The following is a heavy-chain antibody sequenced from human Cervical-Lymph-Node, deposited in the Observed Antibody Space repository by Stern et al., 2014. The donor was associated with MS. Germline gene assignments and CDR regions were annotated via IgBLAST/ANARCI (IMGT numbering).Heavy chain of an antibody. J-gene: IGHJ5*02. D-gene: IGHD3-16*01. V-gene: IGHV1-3*01. CDR3: ARGEGVVPLAP. CDR2: INAGNGNS. CDR1: GYTFTSYY. Sequence: QVQLVQSGAEVKKPGASVKVPCKASGYTFTSYYMHWVRQAPGQRLEWMGWINAGNGNSKYSQKCQDRVTIARDTSASTVYMELSSLKSEDTAVYYCARGEGVVPLAPWGQGTLVTVSS.